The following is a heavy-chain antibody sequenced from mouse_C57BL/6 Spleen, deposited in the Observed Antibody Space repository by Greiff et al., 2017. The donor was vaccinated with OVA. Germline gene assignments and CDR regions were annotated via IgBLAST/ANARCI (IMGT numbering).Heavy chain of an antibody. CDR3: ARSGYGSSSGYFDV. CDR2: IYPGSGST. D-gene: IGHD1-1*01. V-gene: IGHV1-55*01. J-gene: IGHJ1*03. Sequence: QVHVKQPGAELVKPGASVKMSCKASGYTFTSYWITWVKQRPGQGLEWIGDIYPGSGSTNYNEKFKSKATLTVDTSSSTAYMQLSSLTSEDSAVYYCARSGYGSSSGYFDVWGTGTTVTVSS. CDR1: GYTFTSYW.